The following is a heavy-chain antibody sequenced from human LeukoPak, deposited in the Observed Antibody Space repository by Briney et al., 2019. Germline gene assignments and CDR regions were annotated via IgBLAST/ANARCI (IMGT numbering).Heavy chain of an antibody. CDR3: ARGADTGYSSDS. CDR2: ISWDGGST. V-gene: IGHV3-43*01. D-gene: IGHD6-19*01. Sequence: GGSLRLSCAASGFTFDDYTMHWVRQAPGKGLEWVSLISWDGGSTYYADSVKGRFTISRDNAKNTLYLQMNSLRAEDTAVYYCARGADTGYSSDSWGQGTLVTVSS. J-gene: IGHJ5*02. CDR1: GFTFDDYT.